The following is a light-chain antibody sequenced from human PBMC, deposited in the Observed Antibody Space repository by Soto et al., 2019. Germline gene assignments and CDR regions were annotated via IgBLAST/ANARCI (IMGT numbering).Light chain of an antibody. J-gene: IGKJ4*01. CDR3: QQYVSSSFS. V-gene: IGKV3-20*01. CDR1: QSVSSSY. Sequence: EIVSTQSPGTLSLSPGERATLSCRASQSVSSSYLVWYQQKPGQAPRLLIYAASSRATGIPDRFSGSGSGTDFTLTISRLEPEDFAVYYCQQYVSSSFSFGGGTKVESK. CDR2: AAS.